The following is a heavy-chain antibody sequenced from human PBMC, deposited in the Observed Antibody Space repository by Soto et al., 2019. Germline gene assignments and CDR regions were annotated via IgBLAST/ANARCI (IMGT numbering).Heavy chain of an antibody. V-gene: IGHV1-69*02. CDR2: IIPILGIA. D-gene: IGHD1-7*01. J-gene: IGHJ4*02. CDR1: GGTFSSYT. CDR3: TKYKTGTNPLNFDY. Sequence: QVQLVQSGAEVKKPGSSVKVSCKASGGTFSSYTISWVRQAPGQGLEWMGRIIPILGIANYAQKFQGRVTITADKSTSTAYMELRSLRSEDTAVYYCTKYKTGTNPLNFDYWGQGTLVTVSS.